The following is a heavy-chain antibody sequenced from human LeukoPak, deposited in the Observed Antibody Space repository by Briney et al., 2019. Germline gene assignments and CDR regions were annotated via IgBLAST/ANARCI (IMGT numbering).Heavy chain of an antibody. D-gene: IGHD3-10*01. V-gene: IGHV3-30*02. J-gene: IGHJ3*02. Sequence: GGSLRLSCAASGFTFSSYGMHWVRQAPGKGLEWVAFIRYDGSNKYYADSVKGRFTISRDNSKNTLYLQMNSLRAEDTAVYYCAKVAREFMGAFDIWSQGTMVTVSS. CDR3: AKVAREFMGAFDI. CDR2: IRYDGSNK. CDR1: GFTFSSYG.